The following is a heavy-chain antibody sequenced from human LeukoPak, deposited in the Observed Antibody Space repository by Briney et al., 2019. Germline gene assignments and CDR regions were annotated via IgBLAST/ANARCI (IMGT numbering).Heavy chain of an antibody. V-gene: IGHV3-48*04. CDR2: ISSSSSTI. Sequence: GGSLRLSCAASGFTFSSYSMNWVRQAPGKGLEWVSYISSSSSTIYYADSVKGRFTTSRDNAKNSLYLQMNSLRAEDTAVYYCARVGGDSSGYSDYWGQGTLVTVSS. J-gene: IGHJ4*02. CDR3: ARVGGDSSGYSDY. CDR1: GFTFSSYS. D-gene: IGHD3-22*01.